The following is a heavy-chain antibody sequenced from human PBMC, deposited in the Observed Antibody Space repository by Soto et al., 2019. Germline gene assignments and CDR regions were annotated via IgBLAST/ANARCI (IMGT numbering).Heavy chain of an antibody. D-gene: IGHD6-13*01. CDR3: AIDHHNSSSWYGWDY. CDR2: IYHSGST. J-gene: IGHJ4*02. V-gene: IGHV4-59*12. CDR1: GGSISSYY. Sequence: SETLSLTCTVSGGSISSYYWSWIRQPPGKGLEWIGEIYHSGSTNYNPSLKSRVTISVDKSKNQFSLKLSSVTAADTAVYYCAIDHHNSSSWYGWDYWGQGTLVTVSS.